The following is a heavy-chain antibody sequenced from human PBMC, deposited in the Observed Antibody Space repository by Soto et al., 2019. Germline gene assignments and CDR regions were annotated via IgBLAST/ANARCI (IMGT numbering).Heavy chain of an antibody. CDR3: ARESRYCSGGSCYFLPGIDY. V-gene: IGHV1-69*12. Sequence: QVQLVQSGAEVKKPGSSVKVSCKASAGTFSSYAISWVRQAPGEGLEWMGGIIPIFGTANYAQKFQGRVTMTAVESTSKAYMELSSMRSEDTAVYYCARESRYCSGGSCYFLPGIDYWGQGTLVTVSS. D-gene: IGHD2-15*01. J-gene: IGHJ4*02. CDR2: IIPIFGTA. CDR1: AGTFSSYA.